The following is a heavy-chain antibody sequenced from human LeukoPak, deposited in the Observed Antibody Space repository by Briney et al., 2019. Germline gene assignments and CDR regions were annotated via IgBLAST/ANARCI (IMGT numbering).Heavy chain of an antibody. CDR1: GGSISGSY. J-gene: IGHJ4*02. CDR3: ARQPQYGYNSRLEY. V-gene: IGHV4-59*08. D-gene: IGHD5-24*01. CDR2: IYDSGSN. Sequence: SETLSLTCTVSGGSISGSYWSWIRQPPGQGLESIGYIYDSGSNNKNPSLRSRVTLSVDTSKNQFSLKLTSVTAADTAVYFCARQPQYGYNSRLEYWGQGILVTVSS.